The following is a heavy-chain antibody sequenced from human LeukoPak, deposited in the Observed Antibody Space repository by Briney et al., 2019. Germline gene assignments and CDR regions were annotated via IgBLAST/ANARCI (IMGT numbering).Heavy chain of an antibody. D-gene: IGHD2-2*01. CDR2: INHSGST. Sequence: PGGSLRLSCVGSGFTFSSYGMSWIRQPPGKGLEWIGEINHSGSTNYNPSLKSRVTISVDTSKNQFSLKLSSVTAADTAVYYCASGTPAASMGYYYYYMDVWGKGTTVTVSS. CDR3: ASGTPAASMGYYYYYMDV. J-gene: IGHJ6*03. V-gene: IGHV4-34*01. CDR1: GFTFSSYG.